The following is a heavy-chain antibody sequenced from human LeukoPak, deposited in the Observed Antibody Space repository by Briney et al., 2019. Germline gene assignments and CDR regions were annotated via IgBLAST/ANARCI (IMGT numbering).Heavy chain of an antibody. Sequence: PGGSLRLSCAASGFTFSSYEMNSVRQAPGKGLEWVSYIGSSGFTIYYADSVTGRFTISRDNAKNSLYLQMNSLRAEDTAVYYYARHGNHYGSGSYPYYFDYWGQGTLVTVSS. CDR3: ARHGNHYGSGSYPYYFDY. D-gene: IGHD3-10*01. V-gene: IGHV3-48*03. CDR2: IGSSGFTI. J-gene: IGHJ4*02. CDR1: GFTFSSYE.